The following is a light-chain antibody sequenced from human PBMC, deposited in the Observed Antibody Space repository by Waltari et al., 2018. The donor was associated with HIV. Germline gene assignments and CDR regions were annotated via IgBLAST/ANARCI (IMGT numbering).Light chain of an antibody. CDR2: DVS. J-gene: IGLJ2*01. CDR3: SSYTSSSTLL. V-gene: IGLV2-14*01. Sequence: QSALTQPASVSGSPGQSITISCTGTSSDVGGYNYVSWYQQHPGKAPKLMIYDVSTRPAGVSNRFSGSKSGNTASWTISGLQAEDEADYYCSSYTSSSTLLFGGGTKLTVL. CDR1: SSDVGGYNY.